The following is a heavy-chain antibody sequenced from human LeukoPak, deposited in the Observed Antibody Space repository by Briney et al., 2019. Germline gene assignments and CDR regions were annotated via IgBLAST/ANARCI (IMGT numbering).Heavy chain of an antibody. CDR3: ARGGIGGATPDY. D-gene: IGHD1-26*01. CDR1: GLTFSRYW. Sequence: GGSLRLSCAVSGLTFSRYWIHWVRQAPGKGLVWVSYVNNDGTGTSYADSVKGRFTMSRDNAKNTLYLQMNSLRAEDTAVYYCARGGIGGATPDYWGQGALVTVSS. J-gene: IGHJ4*02. CDR2: VNNDGTGT. V-gene: IGHV3-74*01.